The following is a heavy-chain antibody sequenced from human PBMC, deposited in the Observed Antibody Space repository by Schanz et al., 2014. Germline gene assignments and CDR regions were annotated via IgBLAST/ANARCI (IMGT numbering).Heavy chain of an antibody. CDR1: GFTFSTSA. J-gene: IGHJ3*02. CDR3: AKGRFGELSAFDI. Sequence: EVQLLESGGGLVQPGGSLRLSCAASGFTFSTSAMSWVRQVPGKGLEYVSAISHDGYSTYYADSVKGRFTISRDNSKNTLYLQMNSLRAEDTAVYYCAKGRFGELSAFDIWGQGTMVTVSS. D-gene: IGHD3-10*01. V-gene: IGHV3-23*01. CDR2: ISHDGYST.